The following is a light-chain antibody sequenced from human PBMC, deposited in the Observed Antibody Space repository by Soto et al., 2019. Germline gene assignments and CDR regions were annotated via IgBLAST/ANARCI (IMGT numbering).Light chain of an antibody. Sequence: QSALTQPASVSGTPGQTITISCTGSGGDVGAYNFVSWYQHHPGKAPKLMIYEVSHRTSGASNRFSGSKSGNTASLTISGLQAEDEAHYYFNSHTSTITHGFGTGPRSPS. CDR3: NSHTSTITHG. J-gene: IGLJ1*01. V-gene: IGLV2-14*01. CDR1: GGDVGAYNF. CDR2: EVS.